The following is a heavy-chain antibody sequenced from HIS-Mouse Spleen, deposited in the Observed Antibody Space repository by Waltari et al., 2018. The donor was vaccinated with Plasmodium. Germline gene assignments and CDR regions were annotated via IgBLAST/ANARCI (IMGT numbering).Heavy chain of an antibody. Sequence: QVQLQESGPGLVKPSETLSLTCTVSGYSISSGSYWGWIRQPPGKGLEWIGSIYHSGSTYYNPSLKSRVTISVDTSKNQFSLKLSSVTAADTAVYYCARGSAAATDYWGQGTLVTVSS. CDR3: ARGSAAATDY. J-gene: IGHJ4*02. CDR1: GYSISSGSY. D-gene: IGHD6-13*01. CDR2: IYHSGST. V-gene: IGHV4-38-2*02.